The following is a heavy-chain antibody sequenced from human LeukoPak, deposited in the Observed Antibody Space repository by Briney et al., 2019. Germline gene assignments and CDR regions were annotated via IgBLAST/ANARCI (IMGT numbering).Heavy chain of an antibody. V-gene: IGHV3-7*01. CDR3: ARDGIVGATCFDY. CDR1: GFTFSSYR. D-gene: IGHD1-26*01. CDR2: IKQDGSEK. J-gene: IGHJ4*02. Sequence: GGSLRLSCAASGFTFSSYRMSWVRQAPGKGLEWVANIKQDGSEKYYVDSVKGRFTISRDNAKNSLYLQMNSLRAEDTAVYYCARDGIVGATCFDYWGQGTLVTVSS.